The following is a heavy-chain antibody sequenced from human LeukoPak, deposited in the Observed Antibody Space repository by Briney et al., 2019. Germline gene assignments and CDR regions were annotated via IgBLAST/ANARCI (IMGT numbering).Heavy chain of an antibody. CDR1: GGPISSYY. D-gene: IGHD2-2*01. V-gene: IGHV4-59*08. Sequence: SDTLSLTCTVSGGPISSYYWSWIRQPPAKGLEWIGYIYYSGSTNYNPSLKSRVTISVDTSKNQFSLKLSSVTAADTAVYYCARALRGYCSSTSCYRDAFDIWGQGTMVTVSS. J-gene: IGHJ3*02. CDR2: IYYSGST. CDR3: ARALRGYCSSTSCYRDAFDI.